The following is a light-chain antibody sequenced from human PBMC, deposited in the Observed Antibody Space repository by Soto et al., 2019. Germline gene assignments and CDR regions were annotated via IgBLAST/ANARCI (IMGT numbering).Light chain of an antibody. Sequence: QSALTQPASVSGSPGQSITISYTGTSSDVGSGNFVSWFQQHPGKAPKLMIYEVTNRPSGVSYRFSGSKSGNTASLTISGLQAEDEADYYCSSFTTTNTWVFGGGTKLTVL. J-gene: IGLJ3*02. V-gene: IGLV2-14*01. CDR3: SSFTTTNTWV. CDR2: EVT. CDR1: SSDVGSGNF.